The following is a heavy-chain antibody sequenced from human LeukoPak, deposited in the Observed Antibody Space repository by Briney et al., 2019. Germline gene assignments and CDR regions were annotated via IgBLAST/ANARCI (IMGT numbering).Heavy chain of an antibody. J-gene: IGHJ4*02. V-gene: IGHV3-23*01. CDR2: INRDSGST. CDR1: GFTFGDYA. Sequence: GGSLRLSCTASGFTFGDYAMTWVRQAPGKGLEWVSAINRDSGSTYYADSVRGRFTISRDNSKNTLYLHMSSLRAEDTAVYYCAKEPRGSSSRLIYFDYWGQGTLVTVSS. D-gene: IGHD6-13*01. CDR3: AKEPRGSSSRLIYFDY.